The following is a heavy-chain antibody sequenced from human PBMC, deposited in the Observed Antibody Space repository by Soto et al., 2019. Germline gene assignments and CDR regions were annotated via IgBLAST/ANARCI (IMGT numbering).Heavy chain of an antibody. J-gene: IGHJ5*02. CDR1: GYTFTSYG. Sequence: QVQLVQSGAEVKKPGTSVKVSCKASGYTFTSYGISWVRQAPGQGLEWMGWISAYNGNTNYAQKLQGRVTMTTDTSTSTAYMELRSLRSDDTAVYYCARDGVGYCISTSCLNWFDPWGQGTLVTVSS. V-gene: IGHV1-18*01. CDR3: ARDGVGYCISTSCLNWFDP. CDR2: ISAYNGNT. D-gene: IGHD2-2*03.